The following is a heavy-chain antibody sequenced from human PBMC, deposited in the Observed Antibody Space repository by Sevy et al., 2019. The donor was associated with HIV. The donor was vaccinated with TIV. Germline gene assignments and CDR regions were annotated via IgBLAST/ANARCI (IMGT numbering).Heavy chain of an antibody. J-gene: IGHJ6*02. V-gene: IGHV4-59*01. CDR3: ARGGGRTDWGMDV. CDR2: ISYSGST. CDR1: GGSISSYC. Sequence: SETLSLTCTVSGGSISSYCWSWIRQPPGKGLEWIGCISYSGSTNDNPSLRSRVTISIDTSKNQFSLRLSSVSAADTAVYYCARGGGRTDWGMDVWGPGTTVTVSS. D-gene: IGHD1-1*01.